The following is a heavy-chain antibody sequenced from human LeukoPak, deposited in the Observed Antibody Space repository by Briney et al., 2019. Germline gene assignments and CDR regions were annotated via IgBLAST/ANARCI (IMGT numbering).Heavy chain of an antibody. V-gene: IGHV1-69*13. Sequence: SVKVSCKASGGTFSSYAISWVRQAPGQGLEWMGGIIPIFGTANYAQKFQGRVTITADESTSTAYMELSSLRSEDTAVYYCAREPSVAALGGFQHWGQGTLVTVSS. D-gene: IGHD6-19*01. CDR1: GGTFSSYA. CDR3: AREPSVAALGGFQH. J-gene: IGHJ1*01. CDR2: IIPIFGTA.